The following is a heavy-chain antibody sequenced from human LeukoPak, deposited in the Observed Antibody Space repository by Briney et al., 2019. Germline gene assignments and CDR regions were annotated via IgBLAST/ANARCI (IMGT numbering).Heavy chain of an antibody. CDR2: ISYDGSNK. V-gene: IGHV3-30*18. J-gene: IGHJ4*02. CDR3: AKEAYFDY. CDR1: GFTFSSYG. Sequence: GMSLRLFCAASGFTFSSYGMHWVRQAPGKGLEWVAVISYDGSNKYYADSVKGRFTISRDNSKNTLYLQMNSLRAEDTAVYYCAKEAYFDYWGQGTLVTVSS.